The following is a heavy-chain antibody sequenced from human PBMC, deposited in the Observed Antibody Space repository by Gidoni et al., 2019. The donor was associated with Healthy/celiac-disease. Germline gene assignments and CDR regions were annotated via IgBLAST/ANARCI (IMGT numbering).Heavy chain of an antibody. J-gene: IGHJ5*02. D-gene: IGHD6-13*01. CDR2: IYYSGST. Sequence: QLQLQESGPGLVKPSETLSLTCTVSGGSISSSSYYWGWIRQPPGKGLEWIGSIYYSGSTYYNPSLKSRVTISVDTSKNQFSLKLSSVTAADTAVYYCARFSWYEEVWFDPWGQGTLVTVSS. CDR3: ARFSWYEEVWFDP. CDR1: GGSISSSSYY. V-gene: IGHV4-39*01.